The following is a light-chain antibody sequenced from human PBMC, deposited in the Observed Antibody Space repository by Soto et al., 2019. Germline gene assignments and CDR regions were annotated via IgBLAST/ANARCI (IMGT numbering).Light chain of an antibody. CDR1: QSVSSSY. V-gene: IGKV3-20*01. CDR2: GAS. J-gene: IGKJ3*01. CDR3: QQYVSSPST. Sequence: EIVLTQSPGTLSLSPGERATLSCRASQSVSSSYLAWYQQKPGQAPRLLIYGASSRATGIPDRFSGSGSGTDFTLTISRLEPEYFAVYYCQQYVSSPSTFGPGTKVDIK.